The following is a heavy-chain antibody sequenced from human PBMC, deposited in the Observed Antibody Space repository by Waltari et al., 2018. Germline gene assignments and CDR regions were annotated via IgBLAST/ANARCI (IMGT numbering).Heavy chain of an antibody. CDR3: ARRSRGSGSYAFGAFDI. Sequence: QLQLQESGPGLVKPSETLYLTCTVSGSISSTTYYWGWIRQPPGKGLEWIGSMSSSGHTYYNPSLKSRVTISVDTSKNQFSLRLSSVTAADTAVYYCARRSRGSGSYAFGAFDIWGQGTMVIVSS. V-gene: IGHV4-39*01. D-gene: IGHD1-26*01. CDR1: GSISSTTYY. CDR2: MSSSGHT. J-gene: IGHJ3*02.